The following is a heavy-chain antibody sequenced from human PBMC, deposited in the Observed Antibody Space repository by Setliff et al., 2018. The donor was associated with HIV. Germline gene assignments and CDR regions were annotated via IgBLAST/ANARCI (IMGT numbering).Heavy chain of an antibody. Sequence: LGGSLRLSCAASGFSFSGYGMHWVRQAPGKGLEWLAVIWYDGSNKYYTDSVQGRITISRDNSENMLYLRMNSLRAEDTAVYFCARGPDCSGGSCYLGFDYWGQGTLVTVSS. CDR1: GFSFSGYG. CDR3: ARGPDCSGGSCYLGFDY. J-gene: IGHJ4*02. V-gene: IGHV3-33*01. D-gene: IGHD2-15*01. CDR2: IWYDGSNK.